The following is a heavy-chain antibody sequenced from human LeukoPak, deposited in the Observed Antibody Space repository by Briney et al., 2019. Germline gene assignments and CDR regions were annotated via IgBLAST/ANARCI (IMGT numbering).Heavy chain of an antibody. CDR3: ARGGIAARPTNFDY. CDR1: GYTFTGYY. J-gene: IGHJ4*02. Sequence: ASVKVSCKASGYTFTGYYMHWVRQAPGQGLEWMGWISAYNGNTNYAQKLQGRVTMTTDTSTSTAYMELRSLRSDDTAVYYCARGGIAARPTNFDYWGQGTLVTVSS. CDR2: ISAYNGNT. D-gene: IGHD6-6*01. V-gene: IGHV1-18*04.